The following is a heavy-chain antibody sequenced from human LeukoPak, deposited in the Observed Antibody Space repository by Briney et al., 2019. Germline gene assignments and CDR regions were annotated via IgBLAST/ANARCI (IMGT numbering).Heavy chain of an antibody. CDR3: AKGGGYEAQYYYYYLDV. Sequence: GGSLRLSCAASGFTFISYGMYWVRQAPGKGLDSVAFIRYDGSNKYYADSVKGRFTVSRDNSKNTLYLQMKSLRAEDTAVYYCAKGGGYEAQYYYYYLDVWGKGTTVTISS. D-gene: IGHD5-12*01. CDR2: IRYDGSNK. J-gene: IGHJ6*03. CDR1: GFTFISYG. V-gene: IGHV3-30*02.